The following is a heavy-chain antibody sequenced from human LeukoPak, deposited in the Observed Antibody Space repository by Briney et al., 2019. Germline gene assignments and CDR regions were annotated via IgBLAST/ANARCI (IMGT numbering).Heavy chain of an antibody. J-gene: IGHJ4*02. CDR2: IYHSGST. D-gene: IGHD6-19*01. V-gene: IGHV4-38-2*02. Sequence: PSETLSLTCTVSGYSISSGYYWGWIRPPPGKGLEWIGSIYHSGSTYYNPSLKSRVTISVDTSKNQFSLKLSSVTAADTAVYYCARELDGIAVAGTGEDYWGQGTLVTVSS. CDR3: ARELDGIAVAGTGEDY. CDR1: GYSISSGYY.